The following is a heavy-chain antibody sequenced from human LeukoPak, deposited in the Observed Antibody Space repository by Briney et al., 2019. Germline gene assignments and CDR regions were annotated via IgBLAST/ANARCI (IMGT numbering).Heavy chain of an antibody. CDR3: ARSRGLYYDSWSAWYVASRVLDY. CDR1: GFTFYSYI. V-gene: IGHV3-21*01. D-gene: IGHD3-3*01. CDR2: ITSTGRHI. Sequence: GVSVRLSCTTSGFTFYSYIMMWLRQAPGEGLVWFSSITSTGRHILYGVSVGGRFTVSRDNAKNSVYLEMRSLSDGDTCVYFCARSRGLYYDSWSAWYVASRVLDYWGRGTLVSVS. J-gene: IGHJ4*02.